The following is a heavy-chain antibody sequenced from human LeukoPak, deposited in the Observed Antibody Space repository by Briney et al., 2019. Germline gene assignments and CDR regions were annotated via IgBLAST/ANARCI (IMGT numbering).Heavy chain of an antibody. Sequence: GGSLRLSCAASGFTFSSYAMSWVRQAPGQGPEWVSGITWNGGSTDYAASVKGRFTISRDNAKNSLYLRMNSLRDEDTALYYCARGGGSIRHSYYYYVDVWGKGTTVTVSS. CDR2: ITWNGGST. D-gene: IGHD2-15*01. J-gene: IGHJ6*03. CDR1: GFTFSSYA. CDR3: ARGGGSIRHSYYYYVDV. V-gene: IGHV3-20*04.